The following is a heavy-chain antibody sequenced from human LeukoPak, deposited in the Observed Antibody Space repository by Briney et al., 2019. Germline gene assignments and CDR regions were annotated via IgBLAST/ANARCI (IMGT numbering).Heavy chain of an antibody. CDR2: ISGPGDTT. CDR3: AKDRGY. Sequence: GGSLRLSCAASGFTFSTYAMIWVRQAPGKGLEWVSAISGPGDTTFYADSVKGRVTISRDNSKNTLGLQMNSLRADDTAVYYCAKDRGYWGQGTLVTVSS. V-gene: IGHV3-23*01. J-gene: IGHJ4*02. CDR1: GFTFSTYA.